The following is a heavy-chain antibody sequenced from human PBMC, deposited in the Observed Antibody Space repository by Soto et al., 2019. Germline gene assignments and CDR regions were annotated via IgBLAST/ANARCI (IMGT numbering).Heavy chain of an antibody. Sequence: AGGSLRLSCAASGFTFSSYAMSWVRQAPGKGLEWVSAISGSGGSTYYADSVKGRFTISKDNSKNALYLQMNSLRAEDTAVYYCAKGLRFLEWLPSDGMDVWGQGTTVTVS. CDR3: AKGLRFLEWLPSDGMDV. D-gene: IGHD3-3*01. CDR1: GFTFSSYA. J-gene: IGHJ6*02. V-gene: IGHV3-23*01. CDR2: ISGSGGST.